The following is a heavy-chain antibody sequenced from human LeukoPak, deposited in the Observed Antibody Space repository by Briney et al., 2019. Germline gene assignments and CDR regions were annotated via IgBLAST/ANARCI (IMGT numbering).Heavy chain of an antibody. D-gene: IGHD6-19*01. J-gene: IGHJ4*02. CDR3: AKGRSYSSGWYWDL. V-gene: IGHV3-23*01. CDR1: GFTFSSYA. Sequence: PGGSLRLSCAASGFTFSSYAMSWVRQAPGKGLEWVSAISGSGGSTYYADSVKGRFTISRDNSKNTLYLQMNSLRAEDTAVYYCAKGRSYSSGWYWDLWGQGTLVTVSS. CDR2: ISGSGGST.